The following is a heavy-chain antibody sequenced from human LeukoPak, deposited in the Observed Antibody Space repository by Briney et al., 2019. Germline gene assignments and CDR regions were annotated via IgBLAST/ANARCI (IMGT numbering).Heavy chain of an antibody. Sequence: GGSLRLSCAASGFTFSSYDMHWVRQATGKGLEWVSAIGTAGDTYYPGSVKGRFTISRENAKNSLYLQMNSLRAGDTAVYYCAKDMGAAAGKGYYYGMDVWGQGTTVTVSS. D-gene: IGHD6-13*01. CDR3: AKDMGAAAGKGYYYGMDV. CDR2: IGTAGDT. V-gene: IGHV3-13*01. CDR1: GFTFSSYD. J-gene: IGHJ6*02.